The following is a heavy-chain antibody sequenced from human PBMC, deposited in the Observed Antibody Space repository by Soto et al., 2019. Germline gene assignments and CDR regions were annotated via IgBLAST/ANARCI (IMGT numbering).Heavy chain of an antibody. J-gene: IGHJ5*02. V-gene: IGHV4-30-4*01. CDR2: INYRGNT. CDR1: GGSISSDDFY. CDR3: ARILTAVYNWFVP. Sequence: QVQLQESGPGLVKPSQTLSLTCTVSGGSISSDDFYWSWIRQPPGKGLEWIGYINYRGNTYYNPSLKSRATISVDTSKNQFSLSLTSVTAADTSVYYCARILTAVYNWFVPWGQGTLVTVSS. D-gene: IGHD3-9*01.